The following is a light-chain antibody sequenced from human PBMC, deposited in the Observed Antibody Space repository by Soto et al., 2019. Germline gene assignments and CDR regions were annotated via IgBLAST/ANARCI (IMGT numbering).Light chain of an antibody. J-gene: IGKJ4*01. CDR3: QQYYTSPLT. CDR2: GAS. Sequence: EIVLTQSPGTLSLSPGERATLSCRASQSVNSSYLAWYQQKPGQAPRLLIYGASTRATGIPDRFSGGGSGTDFTLTISRLEPEDFAVYYCQQYYTSPLTFGGGTKVQIK. V-gene: IGKV3-20*01. CDR1: QSVNSSY.